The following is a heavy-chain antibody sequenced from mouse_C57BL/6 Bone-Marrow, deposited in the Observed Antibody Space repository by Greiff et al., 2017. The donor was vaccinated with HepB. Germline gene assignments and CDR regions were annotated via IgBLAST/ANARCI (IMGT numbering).Heavy chain of an antibody. V-gene: IGHV1-52*01. CDR1: GYTFTSYW. D-gene: IGHD4-1*01. Sequence: QVQLQQPGAELVRPGSSVKLSCKASGYTFTSYWMHWVKQRPIQGLEWIGNIDPSDSETHYNQKFKDKATLTVDKSSSTAYMQLSRLTSEDSAVYYCARGGFWDGGFAYWGQGTLVTVSA. CDR3: ARGGFWDGGFAY. CDR2: IDPSDSET. J-gene: IGHJ3*01.